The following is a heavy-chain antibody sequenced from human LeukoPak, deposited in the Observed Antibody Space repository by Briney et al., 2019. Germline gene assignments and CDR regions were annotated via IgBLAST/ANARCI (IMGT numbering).Heavy chain of an antibody. CDR2: IYTSGST. CDR3: ARGGWFDP. J-gene: IGHJ5*02. V-gene: IGHV4-61*02. Sequence: SETLSLTCTVSGGSISSGSYYWSWIRQPAGKGLEWIGRIYTSGSTNYNPSLKSRVTISVGTSKNQFSLKLSSVTAADTAVYYCARGGWFDPWGQGTLVTVSS. CDR1: GGSISSGSYY.